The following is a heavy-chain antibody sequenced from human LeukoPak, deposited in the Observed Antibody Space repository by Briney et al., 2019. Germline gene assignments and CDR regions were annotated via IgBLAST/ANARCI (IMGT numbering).Heavy chain of an antibody. CDR1: GFTFSSYG. CDR2: ISYDGSNK. CDR3: ARGDYYDSSGYQPD. V-gene: IGHV3-30*03. Sequence: GGSLRLSCAASGFTFSSYGMHWVRQAPGKGLEWVAVISYDGSNKYYADSVKGRFTISRDNSKNTLYLQMNSLRAEDTAVYYCARGDYYDSSGYQPDWGQGTLVTVSS. J-gene: IGHJ4*02. D-gene: IGHD3-22*01.